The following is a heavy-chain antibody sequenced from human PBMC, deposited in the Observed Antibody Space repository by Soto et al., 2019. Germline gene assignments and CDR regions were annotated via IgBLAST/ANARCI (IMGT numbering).Heavy chain of an antibody. Sequence: AGGSLRLSCAASGFTFSTYVMHWVRQAPGKGPEWVAVISFDGRSKDYADSVKGRFTISRDNSKNTLYLQMNSLRGEDTAVYYCAKGRGSGWAWYFDNWGQGTLVTVSS. J-gene: IGHJ4*02. D-gene: IGHD6-19*01. V-gene: IGHV3-30*18. CDR3: AKGRGSGWAWYFDN. CDR1: GFTFSTYV. CDR2: ISFDGRSK.